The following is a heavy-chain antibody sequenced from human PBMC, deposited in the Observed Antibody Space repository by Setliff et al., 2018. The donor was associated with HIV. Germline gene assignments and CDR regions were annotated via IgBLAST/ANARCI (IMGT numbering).Heavy chain of an antibody. CDR3: ARDFPELTGRSFDP. V-gene: IGHV4-31*03. D-gene: IGHD7-27*01. J-gene: IGHJ5*02. CDR2: IYYSGST. CDR1: GGSISSGGYY. Sequence: PSETLSLTCTVSGGSISSGGYYWSWIRQHPGKGLEWIGYIYYSGSTYYNPALKSRLSMSIDTSKNHFSLRLTSVTAADTAVYYCARDFPELTGRSFDPWGQGIQVTVSS.